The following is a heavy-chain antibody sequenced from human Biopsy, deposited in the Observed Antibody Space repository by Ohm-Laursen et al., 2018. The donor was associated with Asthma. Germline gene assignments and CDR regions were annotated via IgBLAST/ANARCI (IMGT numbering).Heavy chain of an antibody. D-gene: IGHD6-19*01. J-gene: IGHJ6*02. CDR2: IMTVFGTT. CDR3: ARSQVGYSSGWSLLLNKIYYSGMDV. V-gene: IGHV1-69*01. CDR1: GGTFSNFA. Sequence: GSSVKVSCKAPGGTFSNFAISWVRQAPGQGLEWLGGIMTVFGTTNYAQKFQGRVTITADESTSTAYMEVTSLRSEDTAIYYCARSQVGYSSGWSLLLNKIYYSGMDVWGQGTAVTVSS.